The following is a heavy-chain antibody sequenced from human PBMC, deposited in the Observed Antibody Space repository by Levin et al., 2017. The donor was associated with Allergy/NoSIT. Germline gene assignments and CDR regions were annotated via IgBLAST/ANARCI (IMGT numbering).Heavy chain of an antibody. J-gene: IGHJ4*02. CDR3: ARVSTTAGTPYFDY. Sequence: GGSLRLSCAASGFTVSSNYMSWVRQAPGKGLEWVSVIYSGGSTYYADSVKGRFTISRDNSKNTLYLQMNSLRAEDTAVYYCARVSTTAGTPYFDYWGQGTLVTVSS. CDR1: GFTVSSNY. D-gene: IGHD6-13*01. V-gene: IGHV3-53*01. CDR2: IYSGGST.